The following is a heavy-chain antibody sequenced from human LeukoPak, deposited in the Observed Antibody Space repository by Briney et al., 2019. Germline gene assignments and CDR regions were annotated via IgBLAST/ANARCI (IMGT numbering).Heavy chain of an antibody. Sequence: SETLSLTCTVSGYSLTSGYYWGWIRQPPGKGLEWIASIFHSGSTFYNPSVKSRVTISVDTSKNQFPLTLRSVTAADTAVYYCARETEKQWQYWGQGTMATVSS. CDR2: IFHSGST. CDR1: GYSLTSGYY. J-gene: IGHJ3*01. CDR3: ARETEKQWQY. D-gene: IGHD6-19*01. V-gene: IGHV4-38-2*02.